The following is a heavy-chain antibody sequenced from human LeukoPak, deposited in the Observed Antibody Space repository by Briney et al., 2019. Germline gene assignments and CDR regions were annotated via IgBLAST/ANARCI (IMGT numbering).Heavy chain of an antibody. V-gene: IGHV3-11*01. J-gene: IGHJ4*02. Sequence: GGSLRLSCAASGFTFSDYSMSWVRQAPGKGLGWVSYICISGSTIYYADSVKGRYTISRDNAKNSLYLQKNSLRAGDTAVYYCARDRKWELPLDYWGRETLVTVSS. D-gene: IGHD1-26*01. CDR2: ICISGSTI. CDR3: ARDRKWELPLDY. CDR1: GFTFSDYS.